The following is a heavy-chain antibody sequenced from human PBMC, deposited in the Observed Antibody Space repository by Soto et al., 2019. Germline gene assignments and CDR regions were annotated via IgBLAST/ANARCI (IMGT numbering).Heavy chain of an antibody. J-gene: IGHJ6*02. CDR2: INTETGNT. V-gene: IGHV1-3*04. D-gene: IGHD2-2*01. CDR3: ARGHQLLFPETFYSLGMDV. CDR1: GYTFIDYA. Sequence: QVQLVQSGAEVKKPGASVKVSCKASGYTFIDYAMHWVRQAPGQRLEWMGWINTETGNTRYSQKFQGRVTFTRDTSANTAYMGMSSLRSEDTAVYSCARGHQLLFPETFYSLGMDVWGQGTTVTVSS.